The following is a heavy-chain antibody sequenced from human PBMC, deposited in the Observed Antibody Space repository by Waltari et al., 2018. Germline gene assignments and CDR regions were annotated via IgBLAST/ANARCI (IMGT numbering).Heavy chain of an antibody. CDR1: GGSFSGYY. CDR2: INHSGST. CDR3: ARDGSGWIYYYYGMDV. Sequence: QVQLQQWGAGLLKPSETLSLTCAVYGGSFSGYYWSWIRQPPGKGLEWIGEINHSGSTNYNPSIKSRVTRSVDTSKNQFSRKLSSVTAADTAVYYCARDGSGWIYYYYGMDVWGQGTTVTVSS. D-gene: IGHD6-19*01. V-gene: IGHV4-34*01. J-gene: IGHJ6*02.